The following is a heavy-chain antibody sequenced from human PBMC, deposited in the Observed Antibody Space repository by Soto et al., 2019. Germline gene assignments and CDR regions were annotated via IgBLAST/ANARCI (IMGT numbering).Heavy chain of an antibody. CDR1: GFTFSNYG. CDR2: IAYEGSNK. D-gene: IGHD5-12*01. J-gene: IGHJ6*02. CDR3: AKDQKKGGYDSGMDV. Sequence: QVQLVESGGGVVQPGRSLRLSCAASGFTFSNYGMHWVRQAPGKGLEWVALIAYEGSNKYYADSVKGRFTISRDNSKNTLYLQMNSLRAEDTAVYYCAKDQKKGGYDSGMDVWGQGTTVTVSS. V-gene: IGHV3-30*18.